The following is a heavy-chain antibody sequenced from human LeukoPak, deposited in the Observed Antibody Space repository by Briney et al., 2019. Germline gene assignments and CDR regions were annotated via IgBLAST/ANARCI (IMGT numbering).Heavy chain of an antibody. CDR3: ARHAGRLRFRAHFDH. D-gene: IGHD5-12*01. Sequence: SETLSLTCAVYGGSFSGYYWSWIRQPPGKGLEWIGEINHSGSTNYNPSLKSRVTISVDTSKNQFSLKLSSVTAADTAVYYCARHAGRLRFRAHFDHWGQGTLVTVSS. CDR2: INHSGST. V-gene: IGHV4-34*01. J-gene: IGHJ4*02. CDR1: GGSFSGYY.